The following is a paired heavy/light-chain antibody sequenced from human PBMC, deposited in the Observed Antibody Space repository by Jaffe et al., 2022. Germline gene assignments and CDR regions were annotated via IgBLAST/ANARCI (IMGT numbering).Heavy chain of an antibody. D-gene: IGHD2-2*01. V-gene: IGHV4-38-2*01. CDR2: IYHSGST. CDR3: ARQLGYCSSTSCYGANWFDP. CDR1: GYSISSGYY. Sequence: QVQLQESGPGLVKPSETLSLTCAVSGYSISSGYYWGWIRQPPGKGLEWIGSIYHSGSTYYNPSLKSRVTISVDTSKNQFSLKLSSVTAADTAVYYCARQLGYCSSTSCYGANWFDPWGQGTLVTVSS. J-gene: IGHJ5*02.
Light chain of an antibody. CDR3: QAWDSSIHVV. CDR1: KLGDKY. J-gene: IGLJ2*01. V-gene: IGLV3-1*01. Sequence: SYELTQPPSVSVSPGQTASITCSGDKLGDKYACWYQQKPGQSPVLVIYQDSKRPSGIPERFSGSNSGNTATLTISGTQAMDEADYYCQAWDSSIHVVFGGGTKLTVL. CDR2: QDS.